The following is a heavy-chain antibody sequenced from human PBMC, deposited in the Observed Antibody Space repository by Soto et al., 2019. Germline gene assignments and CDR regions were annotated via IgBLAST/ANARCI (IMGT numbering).Heavy chain of an antibody. CDR1: GYSFTSYW. Sequence: PGESLKISCKGSGYSFTSYWFGWGPKIPGKGLEWMRIIYPGDSDTRYSPSFQGQVTISADKSISTAYLQWSSLKASDTAMYYCARQGTARVTPFDYWGQGTLVTVSS. D-gene: IGHD5-18*01. J-gene: IGHJ4*02. CDR2: IYPGDSDT. V-gene: IGHV5-51*01. CDR3: ARQGTARVTPFDY.